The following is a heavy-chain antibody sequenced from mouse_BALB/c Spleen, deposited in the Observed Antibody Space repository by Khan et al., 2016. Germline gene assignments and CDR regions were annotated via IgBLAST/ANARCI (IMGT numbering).Heavy chain of an antibody. V-gene: IGHV1-7*01. CDR1: GYTFTSYW. D-gene: IGHD2-14*01. CDR2: INPSTGYT. CDR3: ARAYYRTGAMDY. Sequence: VQLQESGAELAKPGASVKMSCKASGYTFTSYWMHWVKQRPGQGLEWIGYINPSTGYTEYNQKFKDKATLTADKSSSTAYMQLSSLTSEDSAVYYCARAYYRTGAMDYWGQGTSATVSS. J-gene: IGHJ4*01.